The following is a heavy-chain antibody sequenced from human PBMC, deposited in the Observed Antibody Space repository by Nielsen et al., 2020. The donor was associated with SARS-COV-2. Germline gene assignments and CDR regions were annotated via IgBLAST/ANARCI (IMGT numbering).Heavy chain of an antibody. D-gene: IGHD5-12*01. CDR2: IYYSGST. Sequence: SETLSLTCTVSGGSISSYYWSWIRQPPGKGLEWIGYIYYSGSTNYNPSLKSRVTISVDTSKNQFSLKLSSVTAADTAVYYCVREYSGYDFGGYYYYYGMDVWGQGTTVTVSS. CDR3: VREYSGYDFGGYYYYYGMDV. J-gene: IGHJ6*02. V-gene: IGHV4-59*12. CDR1: GGSISSYY.